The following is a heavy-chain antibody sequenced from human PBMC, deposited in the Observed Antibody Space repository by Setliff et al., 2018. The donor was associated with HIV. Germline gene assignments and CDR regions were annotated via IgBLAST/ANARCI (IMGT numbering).Heavy chain of an antibody. CDR1: GGTFGNYG. CDR3: ARGWSEGTNLFQVEYFQH. D-gene: IGHD2-8*01. J-gene: IGHJ1*01. Sequence: ASVKVSCKASGGTFGNYGVGWVRQAPGQGLEWVGGIVPILNIANYAQEFQGRATITADKSTSTVYMEVRDLKPDDTALYYCARGWSEGTNLFQVEYFQHWGQGTLVTVSS. V-gene: IGHV1-69*10. CDR2: IVPILNIA.